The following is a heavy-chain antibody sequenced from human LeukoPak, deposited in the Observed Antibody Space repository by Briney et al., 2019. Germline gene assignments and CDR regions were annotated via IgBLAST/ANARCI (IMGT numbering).Heavy chain of an antibody. CDR2: IYYSGST. V-gene: IGHV4-30-4*01. Sequence: PSRTLSPTCTVSGGSISSGDYYWGWIRQPPGKGLEWIGYIYYSGSTYYNPSLKSRVTISVDTSKNQFSLKLSSVTAADTAVYYCARVPRTTVTDPFDYWGQGTLVTVSS. J-gene: IGHJ4*02. CDR1: GGSISSGDYY. CDR3: ARVPRTTVTDPFDY. D-gene: IGHD4-17*01.